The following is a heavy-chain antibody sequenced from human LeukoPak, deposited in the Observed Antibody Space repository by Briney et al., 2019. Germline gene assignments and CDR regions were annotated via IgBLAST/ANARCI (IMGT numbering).Heavy chain of an antibody. D-gene: IGHD1-14*01. V-gene: IGHV3-15*01. CDR2: IKSKTDGGTT. J-gene: IGHJ4*01. Sequence: GGSLRLSCAASGFTFSNAWMSWVRQAPGKGLEWVGRIKSKTDGGTTDYAEHMQCIYIISRDDSKNTLFLQMSSLKTEDTAVYYCTTHLPYNYWGQGILVTVSS. CDR3: TTHLPYNY. CDR1: GFTFSNAW.